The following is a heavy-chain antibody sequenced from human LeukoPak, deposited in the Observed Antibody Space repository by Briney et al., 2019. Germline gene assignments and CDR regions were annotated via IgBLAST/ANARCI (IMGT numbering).Heavy chain of an antibody. D-gene: IGHD3-22*01. V-gene: IGHV1-69*05. CDR3: ARDSRVSGSGYYNY. Sequence: ASVKVSCKASGGTFSSYAISWVRQAPGQGLEWMGGIIPIFGTANYAQKFQGRVTITTDESTSTAYMELSSLRSEDTAVYDCARDSRVSGSGYYNYWGQGTLVTVSS. J-gene: IGHJ4*02. CDR2: IIPIFGTA. CDR1: GGTFSSYA.